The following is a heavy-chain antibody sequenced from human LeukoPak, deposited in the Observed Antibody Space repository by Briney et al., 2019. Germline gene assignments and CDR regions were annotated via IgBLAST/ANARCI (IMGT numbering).Heavy chain of an antibody. CDR2: ISYDGSNK. Sequence: PGGSLRLSCAASGFTFSSYGMHWVRQAPGKGLEWVAVISYDGSNKYYADSVKGRFTISRDNSKNTLYLQMNSLRAEDTAVYYCAKGKQGPFDPWGRGTLVTVSS. CDR3: AKGKQGPFDP. V-gene: IGHV3-30*18. CDR1: GFTFSSYG. J-gene: IGHJ5*02.